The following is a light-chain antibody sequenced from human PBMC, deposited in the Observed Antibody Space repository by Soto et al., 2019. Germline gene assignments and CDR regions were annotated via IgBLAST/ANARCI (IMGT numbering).Light chain of an antibody. CDR2: GAS. Sequence: EIVLTQSPGTLSLSPGERATLSCRASQSVSSSYLAWYQQKTGQAPRLLNYGASSRATGIPDRFSGSVSGTDFTLTISRLEPEDFAVYYCQKYGSSPLYTFGKGTKLEIK. CDR1: QSVSSSY. CDR3: QKYGSSPLYT. J-gene: IGKJ2*01. V-gene: IGKV3-20*01.